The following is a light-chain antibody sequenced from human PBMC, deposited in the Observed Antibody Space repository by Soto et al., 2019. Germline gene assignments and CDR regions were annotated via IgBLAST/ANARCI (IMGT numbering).Light chain of an antibody. J-gene: IGKJ1*01. CDR3: QQFGGSPQT. CDR2: DAS. CDR1: QSIGST. V-gene: IGKV3-20*01. Sequence: MMTQSAVTLSVYTGERATPPCRACQSIGSTLAWYQQRPGQTPRLLIYDASSRATGIPDRFSGSGSGTEFTLTISRLEPEDFAVYYCQQFGGSPQTFGQGTKV.